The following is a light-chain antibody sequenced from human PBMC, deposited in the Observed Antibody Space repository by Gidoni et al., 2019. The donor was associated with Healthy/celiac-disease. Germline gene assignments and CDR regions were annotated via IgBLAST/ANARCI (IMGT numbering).Light chain of an antibody. CDR2: DAS. Sequence: ELVLTQSPATLSLSPGERATRYCRASQSVSSYLAWYQQKPGQAPRLLIYDASNRATGIPARFSGSGSGTDFTLTISSLEPEDFAVYYCQQRSNWPPGPLTFXGXTKVEIK. J-gene: IGKJ4*01. V-gene: IGKV3-11*01. CDR1: QSVSSY. CDR3: QQRSNWPPGPLT.